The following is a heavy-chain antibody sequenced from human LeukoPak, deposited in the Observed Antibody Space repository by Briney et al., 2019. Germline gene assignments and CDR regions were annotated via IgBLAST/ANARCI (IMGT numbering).Heavy chain of an antibody. CDR1: GFTFSSYA. V-gene: IGHV3-23*01. Sequence: PGGSLRLSCAASGFTFSSYAMNWVRQAPGKGLEWVSGISGSGGSTYYADSVKGRFTISRDNSKNTLYLQMNSLRAEDTAVYYCARDDIAVAAPFDYWGQGTLVTVSS. CDR3: ARDDIAVAAPFDY. D-gene: IGHD6-19*01. CDR2: ISGSGGST. J-gene: IGHJ4*02.